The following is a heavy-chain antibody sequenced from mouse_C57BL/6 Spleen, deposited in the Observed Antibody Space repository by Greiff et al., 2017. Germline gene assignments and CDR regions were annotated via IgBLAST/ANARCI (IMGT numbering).Heavy chain of an antibody. CDR2: ISDGGSYT. V-gene: IGHV5-4*01. D-gene: IGHD1-1*01. CDR1: GFTFSSYA. CDR3: ARERDYGSEWYFDV. Sequence: EVKLVESGGGLVKPGGSLKLSCAASGFTFSSYAMSWVRQTPEKRLEWVATISDGGSYTYYPDNVKGRFTISRDNAKNNLYLQMCDLKSEDTAMYYSARERDYGSEWYFDVWGTETTVSVSS. J-gene: IGHJ1*03.